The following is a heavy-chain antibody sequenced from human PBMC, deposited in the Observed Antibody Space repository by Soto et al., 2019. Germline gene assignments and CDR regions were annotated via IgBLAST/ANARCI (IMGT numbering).Heavy chain of an antibody. V-gene: IGHV1-69*01. CDR1: GGTFSSYA. J-gene: IGHJ4*02. Sequence: SVKVSCKASGGTFSSYAISWVRQAPVQGLEWMGGIIPIFGTANYARKFQGRVTITADESTSTAYMELSSLRSEDTAVYYCARSGIAAAGTCHYWGQGTLVTVSS. D-gene: IGHD6-13*01. CDR2: IIPIFGTA. CDR3: ARSGIAAAGTCHY.